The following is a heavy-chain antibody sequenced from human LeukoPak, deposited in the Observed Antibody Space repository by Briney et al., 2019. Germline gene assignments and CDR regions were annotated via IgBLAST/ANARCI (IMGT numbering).Heavy chain of an antibody. Sequence: EGSLRLSCAASGFTFSGYAMSWVRQAPGKGLEWVSAITDSGDSTYHADSVKGRFTISRDNSKNTLYLQMNSLRVEDTAEYYCTKGSRSSRPYYFDYWGQGTLVTVSS. D-gene: IGHD3-10*01. CDR2: ITDSGDST. CDR1: GFTFSGYA. CDR3: TKGSRSSRPYYFDY. V-gene: IGHV3-23*01. J-gene: IGHJ4*02.